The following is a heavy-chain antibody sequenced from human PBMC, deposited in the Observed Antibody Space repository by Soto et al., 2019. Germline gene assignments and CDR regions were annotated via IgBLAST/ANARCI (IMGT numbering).Heavy chain of an antibody. CDR3: ARDKSPYSSGWHNRHFDY. J-gene: IGHJ4*02. CDR1: GFTFSRYA. Sequence: QVQLVESGGGVFQPGRSLRLSWAASGFTFSRYAMHGFRQSPGKGLVWVAVMSDDGSNKYYAVSVKDRFTISRDNSKNTLYLQMNSRIAEDTAVYYCARDKSPYSSGWHNRHFDYWGQGTLVTVSS. V-gene: IGHV3-30-3*01. CDR2: MSDDGSNK. D-gene: IGHD6-19*01.